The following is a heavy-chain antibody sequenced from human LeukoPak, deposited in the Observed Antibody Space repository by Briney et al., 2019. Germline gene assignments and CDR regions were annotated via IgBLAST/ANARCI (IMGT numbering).Heavy chain of an antibody. CDR3: ARGSSSWFNWFDP. V-gene: IGHV1-69*04. J-gene: IGHJ5*02. Sequence: GASVKVSCKASGGTFSSYAISCVRQAPGQGLEWMGRIIPIFGIANYAQKFQGRVTITADKSTSTAYMELSSLRSEDTAVYYCARGSSSWFNWFDPWGQGTLVTVSS. CDR1: GGTFSSYA. CDR2: IIPIFGIA. D-gene: IGHD6-13*01.